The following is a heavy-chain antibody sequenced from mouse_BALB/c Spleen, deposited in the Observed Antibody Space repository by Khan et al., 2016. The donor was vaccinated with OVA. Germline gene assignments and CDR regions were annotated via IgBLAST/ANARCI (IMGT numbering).Heavy chain of an antibody. Sequence: VQLLETGPGLVAPSQSLSITCTVSGFSLSNYGVHWVRQPPGKGLEWLGVIWTGGITNYNSALMSRLSISKDNSKSQVFLKMNRLQTDDTAIYYWARSYDYDGGGFAYWGQGTLVTVSA. CDR1: GFSLSNYG. D-gene: IGHD2-4*01. V-gene: IGHV2-9*02. CDR3: ARSYDYDGGGFAY. J-gene: IGHJ3*01. CDR2: IWTGGIT.